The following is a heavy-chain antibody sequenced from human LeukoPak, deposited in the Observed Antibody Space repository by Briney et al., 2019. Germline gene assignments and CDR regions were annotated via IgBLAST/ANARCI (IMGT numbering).Heavy chain of an antibody. CDR1: GGSISSYY. CDR2: IYYSGST. D-gene: IGHD4-17*01. V-gene: IGHV4-59*08. CDR3: ARQGNGDYVHDY. Sequence: SETLSLTCTVSGGSISSYYWSWIRQPPGKGLEWIGYIYYSGSTTYNPSLKSRVTISVDTSKNQFSLKLSSVTAADTAVYYCARQGNGDYVHDYWGQGTLVTVSS. J-gene: IGHJ4*02.